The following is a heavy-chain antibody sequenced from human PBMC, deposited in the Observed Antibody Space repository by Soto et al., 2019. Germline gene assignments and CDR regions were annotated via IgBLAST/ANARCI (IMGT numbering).Heavy chain of an antibody. CDR2: IYYSGST. V-gene: IGHV4-59*01. CDR3: TRVDRVDQGMIVATTGFDY. D-gene: IGHD5-12*01. CDR1: GGSIRSYY. J-gene: IGHJ4*02. Sequence: SETLSLTCTVSGGSIRSYYWSWIRQPPGKGLEWIGYIYYSGSTNYNPSLKSRVTISVDTSKNQFSLKLSSVTAADTAVYYCTRVDRVDQGMIVATTGFDYWGQGTLVTVSS.